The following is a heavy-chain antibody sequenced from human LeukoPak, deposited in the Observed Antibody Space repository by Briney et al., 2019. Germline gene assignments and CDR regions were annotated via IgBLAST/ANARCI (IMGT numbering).Heavy chain of an antibody. J-gene: IGHJ5*02. Sequence: SETLSLTCTVSGDSISSGYYWGWIRQSPGKGLELIGSIYHTGSTNYNPSLHRRVTMSVDTSKSQFSLSLRSVTAADTAVYYCAKGIKCSSLSCDAFGHWGQGTPVTVSS. CDR3: AKGIKCSSLSCDAFGH. CDR1: GDSISSGYY. V-gene: IGHV4-38-2*02. CDR2: IYHTGST. D-gene: IGHD2-2*01.